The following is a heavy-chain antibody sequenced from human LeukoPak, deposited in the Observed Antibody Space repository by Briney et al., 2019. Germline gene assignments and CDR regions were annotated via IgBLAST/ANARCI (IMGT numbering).Heavy chain of an antibody. Sequence: SVKVSCKASGGTFNHFGINWVRQAPGQGLEWMGRIIPILDLTKYAPKIQDRVTITADKSTSTAYMELNSLRSENTAVYFCARDSGRPPTSFDYWGQGTLVTVSS. V-gene: IGHV1-69*04. CDR1: GGTFNHFG. CDR3: ARDSGRPPTSFDY. J-gene: IGHJ4*02. CDR2: IIPILDLT. D-gene: IGHD1-1*01.